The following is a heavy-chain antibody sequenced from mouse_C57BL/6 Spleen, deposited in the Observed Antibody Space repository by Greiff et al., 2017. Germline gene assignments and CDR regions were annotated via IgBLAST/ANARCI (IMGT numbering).Heavy chain of an antibody. Sequence: VQLQQSGAELVRPGASVTLSCKASGYTFTDYEMHWVQQTPVHGLEWIGAIDPETGGTAYNQKFKGKAILTADKSSSTAYMELRSLTSEDSAVYYCTRETVVAHFDYWGQGTTLTVSS. V-gene: IGHV1-15*01. CDR1: GYTFTDYE. D-gene: IGHD1-1*01. CDR2: IDPETGGT. CDR3: TRETVVAHFDY. J-gene: IGHJ2*01.